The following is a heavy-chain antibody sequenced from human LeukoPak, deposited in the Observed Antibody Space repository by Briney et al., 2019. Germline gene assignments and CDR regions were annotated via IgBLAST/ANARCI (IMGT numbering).Heavy chain of an antibody. CDR2: IYPPDSDT. D-gene: IGHD4-23*01. CDR1: GYTFTSYW. CDR3: ARVSSEVSQLDY. Sequence: GESLKISCKTSGYTFTSYWIGWVRQMPGRGLEWMGIIYPPDSDTRYSPSFQGRVTMSVDRSTGTAYLQLTTLKASDTAKYFCARVSSEVSQLDYWGQGTPVIVSS. V-gene: IGHV5-51*01. J-gene: IGHJ4*02.